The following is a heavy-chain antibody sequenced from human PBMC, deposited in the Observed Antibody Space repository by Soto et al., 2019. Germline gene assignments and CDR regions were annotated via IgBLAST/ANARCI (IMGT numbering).Heavy chain of an antibody. Sequence: ASVKVSCKASGYTFGHFYITWVRQAPGQGLEWMGAISPHNRNTNYAEKFRGRVTMTTDTSTTTSYMELRSLRSDDTAVYYCARDEGGYDILTGYYKAHHFDQWGQGALVTVSS. J-gene: IGHJ4*02. CDR1: GYTFGHFY. CDR3: ARDEGGYDILTGYYKAHHFDQ. CDR2: ISPHNRNT. V-gene: IGHV1-18*01. D-gene: IGHD3-9*01.